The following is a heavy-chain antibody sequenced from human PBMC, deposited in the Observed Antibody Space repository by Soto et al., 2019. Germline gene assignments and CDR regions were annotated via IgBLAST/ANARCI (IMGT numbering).Heavy chain of an antibody. V-gene: IGHV1-18*01. J-gene: IGHJ4*02. Sequence: ASVKVSCKASGYTFTNYGISWVRQAPGQGLEWVGWISAYSGNTNYAQKLLGRVTMTTDTSTSTAYMDLRSLRSDDTAVYYCARDGSYGDYQAYGARGTLATVSA. CDR1: GYTFTNYG. CDR3: ARDGSYGDYQAY. D-gene: IGHD4-17*01. CDR2: ISAYSGNT.